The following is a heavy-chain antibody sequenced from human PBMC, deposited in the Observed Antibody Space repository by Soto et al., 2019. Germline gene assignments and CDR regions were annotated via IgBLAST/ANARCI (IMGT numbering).Heavy chain of an antibody. CDR2: IYYSGST. J-gene: IGHJ6*03. D-gene: IGHD3-3*01. CDR3: ANQPLWSGYYEDYYYMDV. Sequence: SETLSLTCTVSGGSISSSSYYWGWIRQPPGKGLEWIGSIYYSGSTYYNPSLKSRVTISVDTSKNQFSLKLSSVTAADTAVYYCANQPLWSGYYEDYYYMDVWGKGTTVTVSS. CDR1: GGSISSSSYY. V-gene: IGHV4-39*01.